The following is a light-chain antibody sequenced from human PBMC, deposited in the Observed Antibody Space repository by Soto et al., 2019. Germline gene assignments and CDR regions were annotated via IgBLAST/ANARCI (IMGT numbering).Light chain of an antibody. CDR2: GAS. CDR3: QQYGISPWT. V-gene: IGKV3-20*01. CDR1: QSVSSGY. Sequence: EIVLTQSPGTLSLSPGERATLSCRASQSVSSGYLAWYQQKPGQAPRLLIYGASSRATGIPDRFSGSGSGTDFTLTISRLEPEDFALYYCQQYGISPWTFGQGTKVEI. J-gene: IGKJ1*01.